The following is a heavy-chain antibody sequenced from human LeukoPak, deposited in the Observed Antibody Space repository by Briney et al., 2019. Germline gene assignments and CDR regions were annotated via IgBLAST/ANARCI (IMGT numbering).Heavy chain of an antibody. J-gene: IGHJ4*02. V-gene: IGHV3-23*01. CDR2: ISGSGGST. CDR3: AKAQYYYGSGSPDIYYFDY. Sequence: PGGSLRLSCAASGFTFSSYAMSWVRQAPGKGLEWVSAISGSGGSTYYADSVKGRFTISRDNSKNTLYLQMNSLRAEDTAVYYCAKAQYYYGSGSPDIYYFDYWGQGTLVTVSS. D-gene: IGHD3-10*01. CDR1: GFTFSSYA.